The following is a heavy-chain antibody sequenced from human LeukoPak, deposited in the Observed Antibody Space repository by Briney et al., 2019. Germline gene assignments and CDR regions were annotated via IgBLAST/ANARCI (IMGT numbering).Heavy chain of an antibody. CDR1: GFTVSSNY. Sequence: GGSLRPSCAASGFTVSSNYMSWVRQAPGKGLEWVSVIYSGGSTYYADSVKGGFTISRDNSKNTLYLQMNSLRAEDTAVYYCARDPRPLRYFDWSIDAFDIWGQGTMVTVSS. CDR3: ARDPRPLRYFDWSIDAFDI. CDR2: IYSGGST. J-gene: IGHJ3*02. V-gene: IGHV3-66*01. D-gene: IGHD3-9*01.